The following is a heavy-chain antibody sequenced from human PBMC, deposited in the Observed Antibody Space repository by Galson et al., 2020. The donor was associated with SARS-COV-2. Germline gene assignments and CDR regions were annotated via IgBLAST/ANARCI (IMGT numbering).Heavy chain of an antibody. CDR3: ARVHQPYYDSSGYYPDAFDI. D-gene: IGHD3-22*01. CDR1: GFTFSSYS. J-gene: IGHJ3*02. CDR2: ISSSSSYI. Sequence: NSGGSLRLSCAASGFTFSSYSMNWVRQAPGKGLEWVSSISSSSSYIYYADSVKGRFTISRDNAKNSLYLQMNSLRAEDTAVYYCARVHQPYYDSSGYYPDAFDIWGQGTMVTVSS. V-gene: IGHV3-21*01.